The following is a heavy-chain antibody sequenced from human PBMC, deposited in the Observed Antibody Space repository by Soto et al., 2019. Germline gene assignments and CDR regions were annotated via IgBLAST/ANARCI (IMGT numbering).Heavy chain of an antibody. CDR3: ARGVNDDS. V-gene: IGHV3-53*01. D-gene: IGHD1-1*01. CDR2: IHTGGST. Sequence: EVKLVESGGGLMQPGGSLRLSCAASGFSVGGNPMTWVRQAPGKGLEWVASIHTGGSTFYADPVKGRFTISRDNSKNMVYLQMISLTVGDTAMYFCARGVNDDSWGRGTLVTVSS. J-gene: IGHJ4*02. CDR1: GFSVGGNP.